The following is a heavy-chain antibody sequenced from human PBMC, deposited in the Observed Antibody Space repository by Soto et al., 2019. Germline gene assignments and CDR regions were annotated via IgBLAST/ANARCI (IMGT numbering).Heavy chain of an antibody. V-gene: IGHV1-69*12. CDR1: GGTFSSYA. D-gene: IGHD1-26*01. J-gene: IGHJ6*02. Sequence: QVQLVQSGAEVKKPGSSVKVSCKASGGTFSSYAISWVRQAPGQGLEWMGGIISIFGTADYAQKFQGRVTLTADESTSTAYMELSSLRSEDTAVYYCAAAREVRYYYSGMDVWGQGTTVTVSS. CDR2: IISIFGTA. CDR3: AAAREVRYYYSGMDV.